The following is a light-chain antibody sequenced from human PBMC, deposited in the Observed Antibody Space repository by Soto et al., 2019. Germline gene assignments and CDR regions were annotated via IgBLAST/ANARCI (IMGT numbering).Light chain of an antibody. CDR3: SSFSSSTPYV. J-gene: IGLJ1*01. V-gene: IGLV2-14*01. CDR2: DVS. Sequence: QSALTQPPSVSGSPGQSIAISCTGTSSDVGAYNSVSWYQQYPGKAPKLMIHDVSNRPSGVSDRFSGSKSGNTASLTISGLQAEYETDYSSSSFSSSTPYVFVTRS. CDR1: SSDVGAYNS.